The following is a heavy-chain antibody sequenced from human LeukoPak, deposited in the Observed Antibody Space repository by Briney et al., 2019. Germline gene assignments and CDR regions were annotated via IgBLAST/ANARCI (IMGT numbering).Heavy chain of an antibody. CDR3: VTGVRAVTSHLHN. D-gene: IGHD4-17*01. CDR1: GFTFSDYC. V-gene: IGHV3-48*02. J-gene: IGHJ4*02. Sequence: GSLRLSCAASGFTFSDYCMNWVRQAPGMGLGWVSYISPSGGAIYYADSVKGRFTISRDNAKNSLYLQMNSLRDDDTAVYYCVTGVRAVTSHLHNWGQGTLVTVSS. CDR2: ISPSGGAI.